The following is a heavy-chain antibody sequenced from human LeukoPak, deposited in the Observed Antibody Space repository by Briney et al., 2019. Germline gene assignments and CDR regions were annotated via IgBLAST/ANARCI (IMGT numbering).Heavy chain of an antibody. J-gene: IGHJ3*02. V-gene: IGHV3-7*05. D-gene: IGHD1-20*01. Sequence: PGGSLRLSCAASSFTFSSYWMNWVRQDPGKGLEWVANIKEDGSEKKYVDSVKGRFTISRDNAKNSLYLQMNSLRVEDTAVYYCATQRRSNWMFDAFYTWGQGTLVTVSS. CDR2: IKEDGSEK. CDR3: ATQRRSNWMFDAFYT. CDR1: SFTFSSYW.